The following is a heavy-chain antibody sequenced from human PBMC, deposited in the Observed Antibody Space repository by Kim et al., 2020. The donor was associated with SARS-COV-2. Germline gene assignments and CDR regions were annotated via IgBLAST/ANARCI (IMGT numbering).Heavy chain of an antibody. Sequence: NPALKSRITMSVDMSKNQFSLKLSSVTAADTAVYYCARAGGRGTYFNFQHWGQGTLVNVSS. D-gene: IGHD1-26*01. J-gene: IGHJ1*01. CDR3: ARAGGRGTYFNFQH. V-gene: IGHV4-4*07.